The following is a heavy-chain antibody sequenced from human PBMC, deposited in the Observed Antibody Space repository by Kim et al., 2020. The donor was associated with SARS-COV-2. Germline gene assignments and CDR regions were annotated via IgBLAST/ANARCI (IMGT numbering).Heavy chain of an antibody. Sequence: FQGRATIPADDSASTAYMELSSLRSEDTAVYYCARESAMVRGVILFDYWGQGTLVTVSS. V-gene: IGHV1-69*01. J-gene: IGHJ4*02. CDR3: ARESAMVRGVILFDY. D-gene: IGHD3-10*01.